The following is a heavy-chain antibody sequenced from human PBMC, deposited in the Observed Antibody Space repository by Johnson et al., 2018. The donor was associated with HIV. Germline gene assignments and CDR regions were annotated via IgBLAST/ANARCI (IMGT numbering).Heavy chain of an antibody. CDR1: GFTVSSNY. Sequence: MLLVESGGGVVQPGRSLRLSCAASGFTVSSNYMSWVRQAPGKGLEWVSVIYSGGSTYYADSVKGRFTISRDNSKNTLYLQMNSLRAEDTAVYLCARIRVAVITEVGAFDMWGQGTMVTVSS. D-gene: IGHD3-22*01. CDR3: ARIRVAVITEVGAFDM. CDR2: IYSGGST. J-gene: IGHJ3*02. V-gene: IGHV3-66*02.